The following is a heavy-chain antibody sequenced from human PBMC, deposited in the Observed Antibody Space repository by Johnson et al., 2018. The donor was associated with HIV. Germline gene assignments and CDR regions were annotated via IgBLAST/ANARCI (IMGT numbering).Heavy chain of an antibody. CDR1: GFTFDDYG. CDR2: INWNGGST. J-gene: IGHJ3*02. D-gene: IGHD3-10*01. CDR3: ARDFVAFGECTAFDI. Sequence: VQVVESGGGVVQPGRSLRLSCAASGFTFDDYGMSWVRQAPGKGLEWVSGINWNGGSTGYADSVKGRFTISRDNAKNSLYLQMNSLRAEDTALYYCARDFVAFGECTAFDIWGQGTMVTVSS. V-gene: IGHV3-20*04.